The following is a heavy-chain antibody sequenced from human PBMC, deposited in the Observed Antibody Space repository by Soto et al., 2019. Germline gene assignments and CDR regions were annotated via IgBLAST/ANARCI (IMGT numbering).Heavy chain of an antibody. CDR2: IIPILGIA. D-gene: IGHD5-12*01. V-gene: IGHV1-69*02. J-gene: IGHJ3*02. CDR1: GGTFSSYT. Sequence: QVQLVQSGAEVKKPGSTVKVSCKAPGGTFSSYTISWVRQAPGQGLEWMGRIIPILGIANYAQKFQGRVTITADKSTSTAYMELSSLRSEDTAVYYCARVRGGYAYDAFDIWGQGTMVTVSS. CDR3: ARVRGGYAYDAFDI.